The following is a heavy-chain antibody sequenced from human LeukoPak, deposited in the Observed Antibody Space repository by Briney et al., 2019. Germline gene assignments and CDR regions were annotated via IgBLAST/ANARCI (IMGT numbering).Heavy chain of an antibody. CDR3: AKVGDSSGYGPGYYFDY. CDR1: GFTFSSYW. J-gene: IGHJ4*02. V-gene: IGHV3-23*01. CDR2: ISGSGGST. Sequence: GGSLRLSCAASGFTFSSYWMSWVRQAPGKGLEWASAISGSGGSTYYADSVKGRFTISRDNSKNTLYLQMNSLRAEDTAVYYCAKVGDSSGYGPGYYFDYWGQGTLVTVSS. D-gene: IGHD3-22*01.